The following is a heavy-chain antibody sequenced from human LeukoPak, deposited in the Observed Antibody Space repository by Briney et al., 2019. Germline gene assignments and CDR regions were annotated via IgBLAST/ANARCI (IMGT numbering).Heavy chain of an antibody. CDR1: GGSISNDY. V-gene: IGHV4-59*01. CDR3: ARDYVWGSYRYFDY. Sequence: SETLSLTCTVSGGSISNDYWSWLRQPPGKGLEWIGSIFYSGSTNYNPSLKSRFTISVDTSKNHFSLKLSSVTAADTAVYYCARDYVWGSYRYFDYWGQGALVTVSS. D-gene: IGHD3-16*02. J-gene: IGHJ4*02. CDR2: IFYSGST.